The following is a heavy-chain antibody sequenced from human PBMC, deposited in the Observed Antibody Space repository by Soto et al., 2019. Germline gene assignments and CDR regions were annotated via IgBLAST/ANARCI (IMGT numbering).Heavy chain of an antibody. CDR3: ARRAQHCTSGLCYDYFDS. CDR1: GFTFSDYY. Sequence: GGSLRLSCAASGFTFSDYYMSWIRQAPGKGLEWVSYISGSRSYTQYADSVKGRFTISRENAKNSVYLQMNSLRAEDTAVYFCARRAQHCTSGLCYDYFDSGGQGSLVTVSS. CDR2: ISGSRSYT. V-gene: IGHV3-11*06. D-gene: IGHD2-8*01. J-gene: IGHJ4*02.